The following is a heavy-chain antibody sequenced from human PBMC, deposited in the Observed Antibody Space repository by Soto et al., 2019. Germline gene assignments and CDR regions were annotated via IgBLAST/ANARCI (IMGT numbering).Heavy chain of an antibody. CDR2: IIPVFNTA. V-gene: IGHV1-69*13. CDR1: GGLFSSYA. Sequence: SVKVSCKASGGLFSSYAISWVRQAPGQGLEWMGGIIPVFNTAYYAQKFQGRVTITADESTNTAYMELSSLRSEDTAIYYCARGGSGYVWFNEFWGQGSLVTVS. CDR3: ARGGSGYVWFNEF. D-gene: IGHD3-22*01. J-gene: IGHJ4*02.